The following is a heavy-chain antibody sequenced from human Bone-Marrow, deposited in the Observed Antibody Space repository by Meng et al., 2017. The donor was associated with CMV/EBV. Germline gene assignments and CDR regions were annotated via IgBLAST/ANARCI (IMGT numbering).Heavy chain of an antibody. CDR2: INWSSTAK. CDR1: GFTLSPYG. V-gene: IGHV3-48*04. D-gene: IGHD4-23*01. CDR3: TRDSDGNFDL. Sequence: GGSLRLSCVASGFTLSPYGMNWVRQAPGRGLEWISYINWSSTAKYYAESVRGRFTVSRDDAKNSLYLQMNSLRAEDTAVYYCTRDSDGNFDLWGQGTPVTGSS. J-gene: IGHJ5*02.